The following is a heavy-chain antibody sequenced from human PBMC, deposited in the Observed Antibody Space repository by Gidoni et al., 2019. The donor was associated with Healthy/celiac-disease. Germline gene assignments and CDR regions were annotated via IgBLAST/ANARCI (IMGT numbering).Heavy chain of an antibody. CDR2: IYYSGST. CDR3: ARLTYYDFWSGRGAFDY. D-gene: IGHD3-3*01. CDR1: GGSISSYY. V-gene: IGHV4-59*01. J-gene: IGHJ4*02. Sequence: QVQLQESGPGLVKPSENLSLTCTVAGGSISSYYWSWNRQPPGKGLEWIGYIYYSGSTNYNPSLKSRVTISVDTSKNQFSLKLSSVTAADTAVYYCARLTYYDFWSGRGAFDYWGQGTLVTVSS.